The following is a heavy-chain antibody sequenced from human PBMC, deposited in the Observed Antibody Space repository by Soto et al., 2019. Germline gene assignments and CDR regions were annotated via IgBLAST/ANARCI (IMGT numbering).Heavy chain of an antibody. CDR1: GYTFTSYD. J-gene: IGHJ6*03. CDR3: ARMGDCTNGVCYSYYYMDV. Sequence: ASVKVSCKASGYTFTSYDINWVRQATGQGLEWMGWMNPNSGNTGYAQKFQGRVTMTRNTSISTAYMELSSLRSEDTAVYYCARMGDCTNGVCYSYYYMDVRGKGTTVTVSS. D-gene: IGHD2-8*01. V-gene: IGHV1-8*01. CDR2: MNPNSGNT.